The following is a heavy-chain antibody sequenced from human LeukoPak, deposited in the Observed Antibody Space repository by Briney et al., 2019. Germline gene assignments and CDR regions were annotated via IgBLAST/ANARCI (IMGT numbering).Heavy chain of an antibody. V-gene: IGHV1-69*13. CDR3: ASVYGSSEDY. J-gene: IGHJ4*02. CDR2: IIPIFGTA. Sequence: SVKVSCKASGGTFSSYAIRWVRQAPGQVLEWMGGIIPIFGTANYAQKFQGRVTITADESTSTAYMELSSLRSEDTAVYYCASVYGSSEDYWGQGTLVTVSS. D-gene: IGHD6-6*01. CDR1: GGTFSSYA.